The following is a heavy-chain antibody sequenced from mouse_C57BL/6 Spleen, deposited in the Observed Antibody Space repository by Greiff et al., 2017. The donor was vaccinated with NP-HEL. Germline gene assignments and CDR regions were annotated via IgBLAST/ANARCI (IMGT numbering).Heavy chain of an antibody. CDR3: ARGAGTRGYFDY. CDR2: ISSGGSYT. D-gene: IGHD4-1*01. CDR1: GFTFSSYG. V-gene: IGHV5-6*01. J-gene: IGHJ2*01. Sequence: EVKVVESGGDLVKPGGSLKLSCAASGFTFSSYGMSWVRQTPDKRLEWVATISSGGSYTYYPDSVKGRFTISRDNAKNTLYLQMSRLKSEDTAMYYCARGAGTRGYFDYWGKGTTLTVSS.